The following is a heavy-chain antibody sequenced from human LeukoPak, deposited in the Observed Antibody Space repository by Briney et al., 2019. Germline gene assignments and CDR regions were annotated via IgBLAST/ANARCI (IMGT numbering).Heavy chain of an antibody. J-gene: IGHJ4*02. CDR3: ARDGYSSSSFDY. Sequence: SETLSLTCTVSGGSISSGDYYWSWIRQPPGKGLEWIGYIYYSGSTYYNPSLKSRVTISVDTSKNQFSLKLSSVTAADTAVYYCARDGYSSSSFDYWGQGTLVTVSS. D-gene: IGHD6-6*01. CDR1: GGSISSGDYY. V-gene: IGHV4-30-4*01. CDR2: IYYSGST.